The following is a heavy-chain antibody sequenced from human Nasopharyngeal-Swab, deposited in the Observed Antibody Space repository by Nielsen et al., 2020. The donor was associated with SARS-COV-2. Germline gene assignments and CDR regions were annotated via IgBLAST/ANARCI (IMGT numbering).Heavy chain of an antibody. D-gene: IGHD1-14*01. CDR2: ISSSSSYI. V-gene: IGHV3-21*01. J-gene: IGHJ4*02. Sequence: VRQAPGKGLEWVSSISSSSSYIYYADSVKGRFTISRDNAKNSLYLQMNSLRAEDTAVYYCARDGEPELYYFDYWAREPWSPSPQ. CDR3: ARDGEPELYYFDY.